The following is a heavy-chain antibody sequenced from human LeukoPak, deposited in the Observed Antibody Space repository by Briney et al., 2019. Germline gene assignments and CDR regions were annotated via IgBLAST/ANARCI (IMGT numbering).Heavy chain of an antibody. CDR3: ARDQWLVPADY. V-gene: IGHV3-74*01. D-gene: IGHD6-19*01. Sequence: GGSLRLSCAASGFTFSSYWMHWVRQAPGKGLVWVSRINTDGSSTSYADSVKGRFTTSRDNAKNTLYLQMNSLRAEDTAVYYCARDQWLVPADYWGQGTLVTVSS. CDR1: GFTFSSYW. CDR2: INTDGSST. J-gene: IGHJ4*02.